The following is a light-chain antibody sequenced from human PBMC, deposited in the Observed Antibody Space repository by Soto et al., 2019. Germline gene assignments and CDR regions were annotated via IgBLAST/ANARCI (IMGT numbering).Light chain of an antibody. V-gene: IGLV2-14*01. CDR1: TSDVGGHNF. CDR3: SSYTRSSIWV. Sequence: QSALTQPASVSGSPGESITISCSGTTSDVGGHNFVSWFQQHPGKAPKMVIYAVDQRPSGVSIRFSGSKSGNTASLTISGLQTEDEADYYCSSYTRSSIWVFGGGTKSPS. CDR2: AVD. J-gene: IGLJ3*02.